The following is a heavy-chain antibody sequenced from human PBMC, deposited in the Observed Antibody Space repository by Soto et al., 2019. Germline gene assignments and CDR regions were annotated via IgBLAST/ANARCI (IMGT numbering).Heavy chain of an antibody. J-gene: IGHJ4*02. CDR1: GFTFSSYG. CDR3: ARGPQPLVRGLRTNRDY. V-gene: IGHV3-33*01. Sequence: QVQLVESGGGVVQPGRSLRLSCAASGFTFSSYGMQWVRQAPGKGLEWVAVIWDDGSNKYYADSVKGRFTISRDNSPNTLYRQLNSLRAEDTAVYYRARGPQPLVRGLRTNRDYWCQRTLVTASS. D-gene: IGHD6-6*01. CDR2: IWDDGSNK.